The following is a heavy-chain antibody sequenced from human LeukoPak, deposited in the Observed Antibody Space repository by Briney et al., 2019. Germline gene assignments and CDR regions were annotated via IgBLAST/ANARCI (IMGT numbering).Heavy chain of an antibody. Sequence: PGGSLRLSCAGSGFTFSSYAMSWVRQAPGKGLEWVSSISGSGGDTYYADSVKGRFTISRDNSKNTLYLQMNSLRAEDTAVYYCVRNSYGSGGVIFHYYYYYYMDVWGKGTTVTISS. J-gene: IGHJ6*03. CDR3: VRNSYGSGGVIFHYYYYYYMDV. D-gene: IGHD3-10*01. CDR2: ISGSGGDT. CDR1: GFTFSSYA. V-gene: IGHV3-23*01.